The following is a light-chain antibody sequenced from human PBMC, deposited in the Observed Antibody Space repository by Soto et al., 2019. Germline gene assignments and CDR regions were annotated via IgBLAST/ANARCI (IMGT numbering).Light chain of an antibody. CDR2: AAS. V-gene: IGKV1-9*01. CDR1: QDIGTY. Sequence: IQLTQSPSSLSASVRDGVSITCRASQDIGTYLAWYQQKPGKAPKLLIYAASTLQSGVPSRFSGSGSGTNFTLTIISLQPEDFATYYCQQLYNSPFTFGPGTKVDIK. CDR3: QQLYNSPFT. J-gene: IGKJ3*01.